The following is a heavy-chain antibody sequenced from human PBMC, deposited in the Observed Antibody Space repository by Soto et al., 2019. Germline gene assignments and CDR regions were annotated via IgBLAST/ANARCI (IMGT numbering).Heavy chain of an antibody. J-gene: IGHJ3*02. CDR1: GFTFDDYA. CDR3: AKDGRIAVAGAFDI. V-gene: IGHV3-9*01. CDR2: ISWNSGSI. Sequence: PGGSLRLSCAASGFTFDDYAMHWVRQAPGKGLEWVSGISWNSGSIGYADSVKGRFTISRDNAKNSLYLQMNSLRAEDTALYYCAKDGRIAVAGAFDIWGQGTMVTVSS. D-gene: IGHD6-19*01.